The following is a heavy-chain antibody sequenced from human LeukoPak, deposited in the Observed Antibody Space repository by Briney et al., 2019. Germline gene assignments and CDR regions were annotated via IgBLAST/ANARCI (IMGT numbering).Heavy chain of an antibody. D-gene: IGHD2-8*01. J-gene: IGHJ6*03. Sequence: GGSLRLSCAASGFTFSNFNMNWVRQAPGKGLEWVSGISAGGGSTYWADSVKGRFTISRDSSKNTLYLQMNSLRAEDTAVYYCAKDRCSNGVGCYYYYMDVWGKGTTVTISS. CDR2: ISAGGGST. CDR1: GFTFSNFN. CDR3: AKDRCSNGVGCYYYYMDV. V-gene: IGHV3-23*01.